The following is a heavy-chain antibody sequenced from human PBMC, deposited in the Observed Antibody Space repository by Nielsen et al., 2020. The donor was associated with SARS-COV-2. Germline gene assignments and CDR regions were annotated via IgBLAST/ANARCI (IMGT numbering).Heavy chain of an antibody. V-gene: IGHV3-48*02. Sequence: GESLKISCTASGFTFGDYAMSWVRQAPGKGLEWVSYISSSSSTIYYADSVKGRFTISRDNAKNSLYLQMNSLRDEDTAVYYCNLVAAHWGQGTLVTVSS. D-gene: IGHD2-15*01. J-gene: IGHJ4*02. CDR3: NLVAAH. CDR1: GFTFGDYA. CDR2: ISSSSSTI.